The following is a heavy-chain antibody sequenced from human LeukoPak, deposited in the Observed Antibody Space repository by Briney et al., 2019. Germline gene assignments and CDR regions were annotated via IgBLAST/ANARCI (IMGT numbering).Heavy chain of an antibody. V-gene: IGHV1-24*01. D-gene: IGHD1-26*01. CDR1: RYTLTELS. J-gene: IGHJ4*02. CDR3: ATDVRLVGATRDY. Sequence: GASVKVSCKVSRYTLTELSMHWVRQAPGKGLEWMGGFDPEDGETIYAQKFQGRVTMTEDTSTDTAYMELSSLRSEDTAVYYCATDVRLVGATRDYWGQGTLVTVSS. CDR2: FDPEDGET.